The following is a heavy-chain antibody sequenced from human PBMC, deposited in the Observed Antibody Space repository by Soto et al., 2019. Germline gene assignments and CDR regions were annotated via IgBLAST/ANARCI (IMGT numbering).Heavy chain of an antibody. D-gene: IGHD5-12*01. CDR1: GYTFTGYY. CDR3: ASTTPRTPYSGYDGDFDY. V-gene: IGHV1-2*02. CDR2: INPNSGGT. J-gene: IGHJ4*02. Sequence: SVKVSCKSSGYTFTGYYMHWVRQAPGQGLEWMGWINPNSGGTNYAQKFQGRVTMTRDTSISTAYMELSRLRSDDTAVYYCASTTPRTPYSGYDGDFDYWGQGTLVTVSS.